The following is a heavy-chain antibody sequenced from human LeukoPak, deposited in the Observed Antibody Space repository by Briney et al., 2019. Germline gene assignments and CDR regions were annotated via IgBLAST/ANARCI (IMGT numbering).Heavy chain of an antibody. J-gene: IGHJ6*03. D-gene: IGHD2-15*01. Sequence: GGSLRLSCAASGFTFSSYTFSTYAMSWVRQAPGKGLEWVSAVSGSGVSTYFADSVKGRFTISRDNSKNTLYLQMNGLRAEDTAVYYCAKGVEDSGIYYYYYMDVWGKGTTVTVSS. CDR1: GFTFSSYTFSTYA. CDR3: AKGVEDSGIYYYYYMDV. V-gene: IGHV3-23*01. CDR2: VSGSGVST.